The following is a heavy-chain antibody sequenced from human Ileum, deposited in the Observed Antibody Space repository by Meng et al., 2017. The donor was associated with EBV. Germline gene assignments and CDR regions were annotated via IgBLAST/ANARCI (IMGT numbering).Heavy chain of an antibody. J-gene: IGHJ5*02. CDR1: GFTFSDYY. CDR3: ARGSTAMGNWFDP. D-gene: IGHD5-18*01. CDR2: ISSSGSTI. V-gene: IGHV3-11*01. Sequence: QGERVGSGGGLVKPGGSLRLSWAVSGFTFSDYYMSWIRQAPGKGLEWVSYISSSGSTIYYADSVKGRFTISRDNAKNSLYLQMNSLRAEDTAVYYCARGSTAMGNWFDPWGQGTLVTVSS.